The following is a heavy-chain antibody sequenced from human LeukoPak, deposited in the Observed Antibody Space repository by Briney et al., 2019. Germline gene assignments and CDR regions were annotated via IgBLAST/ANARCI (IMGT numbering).Heavy chain of an antibody. Sequence: SETLSLTCAVYGGSFSGYYWSWIRQPPGKGLEWIGEINHSGSTNYNPSLKSRVTISVDTSKSQFSLKVRYVTAADTAVYYCARTRYYYNSRSYGAPYYFDYWGQGTLVTVSS. J-gene: IGHJ4*02. V-gene: IGHV4-34*01. D-gene: IGHD3-10*01. CDR1: GGSFSGYY. CDR2: INHSGST. CDR3: ARTRYYYNSRSYGAPYYFDY.